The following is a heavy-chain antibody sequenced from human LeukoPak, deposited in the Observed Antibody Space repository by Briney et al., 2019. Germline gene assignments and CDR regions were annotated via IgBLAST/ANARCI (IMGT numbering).Heavy chain of an antibody. CDR2: ISSSGSTI. V-gene: IGHV3-11*04. CDR3: AGAVKMATIIDY. Sequence: GGSLRLSCAASGFTVSSNYMSWVRQAPGKGLEWVSYISSSGSTIYYADSVKGRFTISRDNAKNSLYLQMNSLRAEDTAVYYCAGAVKMATIIDYWGQGTLVTVSS. D-gene: IGHD5-24*01. J-gene: IGHJ4*02. CDR1: GFTVSSNY.